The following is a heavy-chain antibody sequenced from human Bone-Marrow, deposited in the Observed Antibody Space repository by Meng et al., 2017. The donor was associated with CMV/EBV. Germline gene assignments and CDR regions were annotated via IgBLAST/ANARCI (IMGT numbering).Heavy chain of an antibody. Sequence: FSSNAKHWVRQAPSKGLEWVAVISYDGSNKYYADSVKGRFTISRENSKNTLYLQMNSLRAEDTAVYYCARDRSITMIVVVGYDAFDIWGQGTMVTVSS. CDR2: ISYDGSNK. D-gene: IGHD3-22*01. CDR1: FSSNA. CDR3: ARDRSITMIVVVGYDAFDI. V-gene: IGHV3-30-3*01. J-gene: IGHJ3*02.